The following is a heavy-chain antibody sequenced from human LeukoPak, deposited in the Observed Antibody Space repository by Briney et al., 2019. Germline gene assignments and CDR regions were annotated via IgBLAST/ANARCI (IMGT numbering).Heavy chain of an antibody. CDR1: GGSINSRPFF. CDR3: ARHPVLRYFDWLLGGFDP. V-gene: IGHV4-39*01. Sequence: PSETLSLTCTVSGGSINSRPFFWGWIRQPPGKGLEWIGSISYSKSIYYNPSLKSRVTISVDTSKNQFFLKLSSVTAADTAVYYCARHPVLRYFDWLLGGFDPWGQGTLVTVSS. D-gene: IGHD3-9*01. CDR2: ISYSKSI. J-gene: IGHJ5*02.